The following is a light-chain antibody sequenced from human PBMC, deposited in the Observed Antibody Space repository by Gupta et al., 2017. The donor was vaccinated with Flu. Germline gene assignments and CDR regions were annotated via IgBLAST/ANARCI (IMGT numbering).Light chain of an antibody. CDR3: SSYTSSSTSV. V-gene: IGLV2-14*03. J-gene: IGLJ3*02. Sequence: STAILCTGTSSDVGSYKYYSWYKHYQGKDPKRRMIDVSSRPPGVSNRFSATKSGNNESPLTSAVQPDDEADEYCSSYTSSSTSVFGGGTKFTVL. CDR1: SSDVGSYKY. CDR2: DVS.